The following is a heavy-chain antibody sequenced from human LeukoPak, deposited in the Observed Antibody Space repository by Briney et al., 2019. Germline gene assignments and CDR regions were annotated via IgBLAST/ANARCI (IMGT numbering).Heavy chain of an antibody. CDR3: AKDRDSGSYRGTFDY. CDR1: GFTFSSYG. J-gene: IGHJ4*02. V-gene: IGHV3-30*18. CDR2: ISYDGSNK. Sequence: GGSLRLSCAASGFTFSSYGMHWVRQAPGKGLEWVAVISYDGSNKYYADSVKGRFTISRDNSKNALYLQMNSLRAEDTAVYYCAKDRDSGSYRGTFDYWGQGTLVTVSS. D-gene: IGHD1-26*01.